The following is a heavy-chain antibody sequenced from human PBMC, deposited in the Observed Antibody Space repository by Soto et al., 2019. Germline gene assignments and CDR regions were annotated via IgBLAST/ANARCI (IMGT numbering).Heavy chain of an antibody. J-gene: IGHJ4*02. V-gene: IGHV3-30-3*01. CDR1: GFPFSSYA. Sequence: GGSLRLSCAASGFPFSSYAMHLVRQSPGKGLEWVAVISYDGSNKYYADSVKGRFTISRDNSKNTLYLQMNSLRAEDTAVYYCARDRGYGHPYSDFWRKGTLVTVSS. CDR3: ARDRGYGHPYSDF. D-gene: IGHD5-18*01. CDR2: ISYDGSNK.